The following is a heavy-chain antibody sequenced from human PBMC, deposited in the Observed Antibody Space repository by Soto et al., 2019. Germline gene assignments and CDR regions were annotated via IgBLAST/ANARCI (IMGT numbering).Heavy chain of an antibody. CDR3: AFLGQYDAFDI. CDR2: IIPILGMA. D-gene: IGHD4-4*01. CDR1: GGTFSSYT. J-gene: IGHJ3*02. Sequence: QVQLVQSGAEVKKPGSSVKVSCKASGGTFSSYTISWVRQAPGQGLEWMGRIIPILGMANYAQKFQGRVTITADKSTSTAYMELSSLRSEDTAVYYCAFLGQYDAFDIWGQGTMVTVSS. V-gene: IGHV1-69*02.